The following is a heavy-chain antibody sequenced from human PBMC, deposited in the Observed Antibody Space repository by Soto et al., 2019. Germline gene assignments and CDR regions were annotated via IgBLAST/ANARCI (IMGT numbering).Heavy chain of an antibody. CDR2: INAGNGNT. CDR1: GYTFTSYA. Sequence: ASVKVSCKASGYTFTSYAMHWVRQPPGQRLEWMGWINAGNGNTKYSQKFQGRVTITRDTSASTAYMELSSLRSEDTAVYYCARTGIAAAGDFDYWGQGTLVTVSS. D-gene: IGHD6-13*01. V-gene: IGHV1-3*01. J-gene: IGHJ4*02. CDR3: ARTGIAAAGDFDY.